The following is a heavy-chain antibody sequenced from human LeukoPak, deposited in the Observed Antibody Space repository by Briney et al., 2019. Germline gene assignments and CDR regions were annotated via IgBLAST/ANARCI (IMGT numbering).Heavy chain of an antibody. CDR1: GFTFSSYG. V-gene: IGHV3-30*02. Sequence: GGSLRLSCAASGFTFSSYGMHWVRQAPGKGLEWVAFIRYDGSNKYYADSVKGRFTISRDNSKNTLYLQMNSLRAEDTAVYYCAKDRIIMGGLWSSGSVDAFDIWGQGTMVTVSS. J-gene: IGHJ3*02. CDR3: AKDRIIMGGLWSSGSVDAFDI. CDR2: IRYDGSNK. D-gene: IGHD3-10*01.